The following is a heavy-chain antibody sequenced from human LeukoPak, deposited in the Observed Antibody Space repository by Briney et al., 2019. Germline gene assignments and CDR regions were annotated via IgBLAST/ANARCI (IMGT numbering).Heavy chain of an antibody. J-gene: IGHJ4*02. V-gene: IGHV4-39*01. CDR2: IYYSGST. CDR1: GGSISSSSYY. Sequence: SETLSLTCTVSGGSISSSSYYWGWIRQPPGKGLEWIGSIYYSGSTYYNPSLKSRVTISVDTSKNQFSLKLSFVTAADTAVYYCARRKIVGATIDYWGQGTLVTVSS. D-gene: IGHD1-26*01. CDR3: ARRKIVGATIDY.